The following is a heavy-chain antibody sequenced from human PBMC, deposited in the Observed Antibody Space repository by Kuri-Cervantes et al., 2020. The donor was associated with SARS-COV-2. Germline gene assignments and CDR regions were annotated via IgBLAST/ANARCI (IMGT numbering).Heavy chain of an antibody. CDR2: IRYDGSNK. CDR3: ATLPGSTHYYYYMDV. Sequence: GESLKISCAASGFTFSSYAMHWVRQAPGKGLEWVAFIRYDGSNKYYADSVKGRFTISRDNSKNTLYLQMNSLRSDDTAVYYCATLPGSTHYYYYMDVWGKGTTVTVSS. D-gene: IGHD2-15*01. J-gene: IGHJ6*03. CDR1: GFTFSSYA. V-gene: IGHV3-30*02.